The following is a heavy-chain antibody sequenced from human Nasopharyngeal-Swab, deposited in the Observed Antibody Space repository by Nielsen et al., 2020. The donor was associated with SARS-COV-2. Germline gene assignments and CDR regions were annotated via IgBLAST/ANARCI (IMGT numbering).Heavy chain of an antibody. Sequence: GGSLRLSCVASGFTFSNYWMHWVRQAPGKGLMWVSRIKTDGSSPICADSVKDRFTISRDNAKNTLYLQMNSLRAEDTAVYYCAKALPTYYDILTGYTGWFDPWGQGTLVTVSS. CDR1: GFTFSNYW. V-gene: IGHV3-74*01. CDR2: IKTDGSSP. J-gene: IGHJ5*02. D-gene: IGHD3-9*01. CDR3: AKALPTYYDILTGYTGWFDP.